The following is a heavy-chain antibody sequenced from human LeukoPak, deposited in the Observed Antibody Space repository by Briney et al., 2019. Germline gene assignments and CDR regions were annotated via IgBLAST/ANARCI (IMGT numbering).Heavy chain of an antibody. J-gene: IGHJ3*02. V-gene: IGHV4-30-4*08. CDR1: GGSISSGDYY. D-gene: IGHD3-3*01. CDR3: AATRGFWSGYSSDAFDI. Sequence: SQTLSLTCTVSGGSISSGDYYWSWIRQPPGKGLEWIGYIYYSGSTYYNPSLKSRVTISVDTSKNQFSLKLSSVTAADTAVYYCAATRGFWSGYSSDAFDIWGQGTMVTVSS. CDR2: IYYSGST.